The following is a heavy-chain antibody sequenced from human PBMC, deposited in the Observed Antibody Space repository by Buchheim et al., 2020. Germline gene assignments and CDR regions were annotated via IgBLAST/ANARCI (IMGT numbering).Heavy chain of an antibody. J-gene: IGHJ4*02. Sequence: QLQLQESGPGLVKPSETLSLTCTVSGGSISSSSYYWGWIRQPPGKGLEWIGSIYYSGSTYYNPSLKSRVTISVDTSKNQFSLKLSSVTAADTAVYYCARGEKTYYYDSSGYFDYWGQGTL. CDR2: IYYSGST. CDR1: GGSISSSSYY. D-gene: IGHD3-22*01. V-gene: IGHV4-39*07. CDR3: ARGEKTYYYDSSGYFDY.